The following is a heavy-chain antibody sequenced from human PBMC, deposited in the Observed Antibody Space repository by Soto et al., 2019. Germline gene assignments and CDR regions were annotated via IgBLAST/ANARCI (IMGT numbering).Heavy chain of an antibody. J-gene: IGHJ4*01. D-gene: IGHD2-21*02. Sequence: PTPTLTVTGDFSGFSVCISGVGVGWFRQPPGKALEWLALIYWDDDKRYSPSLKSRLTITKDTSKNPVVLTMTNMDPVDTATSYCAHTMVTHDFGYSGHGTLVTVSS. CDR2: IYWDDDK. CDR3: AHTMVTHDFGY. CDR1: GFSVCISGVG. V-gene: IGHV2-5*02.